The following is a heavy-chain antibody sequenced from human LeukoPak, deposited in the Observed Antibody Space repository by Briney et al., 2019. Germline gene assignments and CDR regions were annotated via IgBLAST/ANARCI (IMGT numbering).Heavy chain of an antibody. Sequence: PSETLSLTCAVYGGSFSGYYWSWIRQPPGKGLEWIGEINHSGSTNYNPSLKSRVTISVDTSKNQFSLKLSSVTAADTAVYYCARLYGDFLWIGYNWFDPWGQGTLVTVSS. J-gene: IGHJ5*02. D-gene: IGHD4-17*01. CDR2: INHSGST. CDR3: ARLYGDFLWIGYNWFDP. V-gene: IGHV4-34*01. CDR1: GGSFSGYY.